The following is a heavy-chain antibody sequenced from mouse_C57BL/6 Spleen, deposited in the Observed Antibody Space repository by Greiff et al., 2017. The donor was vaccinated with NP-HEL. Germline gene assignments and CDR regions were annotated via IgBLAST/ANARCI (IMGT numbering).Heavy chain of an antibody. CDR3: ARSPFIATVVATGNFDY. J-gene: IGHJ2*01. CDR1: GYTFTAYY. D-gene: IGHD1-1*01. Sequence: VQLQQSGAELVRPGASVKLSCKASGYTFTAYYINWVKQRPGQGLEWIARIYPGSGNTYYNEKFKGKATLTAEKSSSTAYMQLSSLTSEDSAVYFCARSPFIATVVATGNFDYWGQGTTLTVSS. CDR2: IYPGSGNT. V-gene: IGHV1-76*01.